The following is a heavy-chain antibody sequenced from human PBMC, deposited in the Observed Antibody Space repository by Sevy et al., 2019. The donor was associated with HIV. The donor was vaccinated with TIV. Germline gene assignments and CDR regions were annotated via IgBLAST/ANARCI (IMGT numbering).Heavy chain of an antibody. CDR2: ISSSSYI. Sequence: GESLKISCAASGFTFSSYSMNWVRQAPGKGLEWVSSISSSSYIYYADSVKGRFTISRDNAKNSLYLQMNSLRAEDTAVYYCARDVVGATFDYWGQGTLVTVSS. J-gene: IGHJ4*02. CDR3: ARDVVGATFDY. D-gene: IGHD1-26*01. V-gene: IGHV3-21*01. CDR1: GFTFSSYS.